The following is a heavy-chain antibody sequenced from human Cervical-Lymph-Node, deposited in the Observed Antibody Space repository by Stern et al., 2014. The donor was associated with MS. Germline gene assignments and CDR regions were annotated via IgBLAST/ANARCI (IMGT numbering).Heavy chain of an antibody. CDR3: ARGDDNSGYYRSGGMDV. CDR1: GFTFRTYG. Sequence: QVQLVQSGGGVVQPGRSLRLSCSASGFTFRTYGMHWVRRPPGKGLEWVTFIWSDGTNKYYADSVKGRFTISRDNSNNMVYLQMNSLRDEDTAVYHCARGDDNSGYYRSGGMDVWGQGTTVVVSS. V-gene: IGHV3-33*01. J-gene: IGHJ6*02. CDR2: IWSDGTNK. D-gene: IGHD3-22*01.